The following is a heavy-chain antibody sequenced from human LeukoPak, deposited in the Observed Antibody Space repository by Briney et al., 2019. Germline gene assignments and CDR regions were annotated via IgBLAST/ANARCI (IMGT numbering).Heavy chain of an antibody. CDR2: ISRSSSYI. V-gene: IGHV3-21*01. CDR3: AKDFSGRGLPDY. CDR1: GFTFDDYT. J-gene: IGHJ4*02. Sequence: GGSLRLSCAASGFTFDDYTMHWVRQAPGKGLEWVSSISRSSSYIYYEDSVKGRFTISRDNSKNTLYLQMNSLRAEDTAVYYCAKDFSGRGLPDYWGQGTLVTVSS. D-gene: IGHD6-19*01.